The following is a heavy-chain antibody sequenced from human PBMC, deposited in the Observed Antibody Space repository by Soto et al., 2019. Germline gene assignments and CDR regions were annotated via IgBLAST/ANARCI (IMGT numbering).Heavy chain of an antibody. CDR2: ISGSGGNT. J-gene: IGHJ6*01. Sequence: GGSLRLSCAASGFTFSSYAMSWVRQAPGKGLEWVSAISGSGGNTYYADSVKGRFTISRDNAKNTLYLQMNSLRGEDTAVYYCARDNTIFGVVAGMDVWGQGTTVTVSS. CDR1: GFTFSSYA. CDR3: ARDNTIFGVVAGMDV. D-gene: IGHD3-3*01. V-gene: IGHV3-23*01.